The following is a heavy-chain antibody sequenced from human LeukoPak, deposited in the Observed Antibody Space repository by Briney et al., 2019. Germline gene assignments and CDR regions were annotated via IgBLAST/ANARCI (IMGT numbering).Heavy chain of an antibody. D-gene: IGHD6-19*01. V-gene: IGHV3-66*01. CDR3: ARGSDGWFAFDY. Sequence: GGSLRLSCAASEFTVSSNYMSWVRQAPGKGLEWVSIIYSTGGEYYADSVKGRFTISRDNSKHTLYLQMKSLRAEDTAVYYCARGSDGWFAFDYWGQGILVTVSS. CDR2: IYSTGGE. J-gene: IGHJ4*02. CDR1: EFTVSSNY.